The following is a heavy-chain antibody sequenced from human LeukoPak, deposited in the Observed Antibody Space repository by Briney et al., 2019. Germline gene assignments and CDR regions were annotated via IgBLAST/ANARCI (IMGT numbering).Heavy chain of an antibody. V-gene: IGHV3-23*01. J-gene: IGHJ4*02. CDR1: GFTFSSYA. D-gene: IGHD2-15*01. Sequence: GGSLRLSCAASGFTFSSYAMSWVRQAPGKGLEWVSAISGSGGSTYYADSVKGRLTISADKSISTAYLQWSSLRASDTAMYYCARLKDIVVVVASTPAVYFDYWGQGTLVTVSS. CDR3: ARLKDIVVVVASTPAVYFDY. CDR2: ISGSGGST.